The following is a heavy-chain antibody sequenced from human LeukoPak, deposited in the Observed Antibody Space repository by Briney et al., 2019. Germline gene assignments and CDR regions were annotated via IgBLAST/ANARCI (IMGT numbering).Heavy chain of an antibody. CDR3: ARQGYTYGYDY. CDR2: IYPGDSDT. J-gene: IGHJ4*02. V-gene: IGHV5-51*01. CDR1: GRSFTTYW. Sequence: GESLKISCKGSGRSFTTYWIGWVRQLPGKGLELMGIIYPGDSDTRYSPSFQGQVTISADKTISTAYLQWSSLKASDTAMYCCARQGYTYGYDYWGQGTLVTVSS. D-gene: IGHD5-18*01.